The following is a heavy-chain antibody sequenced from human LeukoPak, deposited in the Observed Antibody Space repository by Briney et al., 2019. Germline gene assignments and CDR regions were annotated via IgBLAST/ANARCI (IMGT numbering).Heavy chain of an antibody. Sequence: PGGSLRLSCAASGFTFSSYAMMWVRQAPGKGLEWVSTIVASYEGTFYADSVKGRFTISRDNSKGTLSLQMNSLRAEDTAVYYCAKGKAGGLVDLFDPCGQGTLVTVSS. CDR3: AKGKAGGLVDLFDP. J-gene: IGHJ5*02. V-gene: IGHV3-23*01. CDR1: GFTFSSYA. D-gene: IGHD3/OR15-3a*01. CDR2: IVASYEGT.